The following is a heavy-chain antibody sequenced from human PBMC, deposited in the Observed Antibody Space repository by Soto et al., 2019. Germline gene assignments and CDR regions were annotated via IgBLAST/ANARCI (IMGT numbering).Heavy chain of an antibody. D-gene: IGHD5-18*01. J-gene: IGHJ6*03. CDR2: IDPSDSYT. CDR1: GYSCTDYG. CDR3: ARTSMESRGKRYGHGGTAF. Sequence: GEPLRICRSGSGYSCTDYGIGWVRQIPGKGLEWMGRIDPSDSYTNYSPSFQGHVTISADKSISTAYPQWSSLKASDTAMYYCARTSMESRGKRYGHGGTAFRGKRTTVTVS. V-gene: IGHV5-10-1*01.